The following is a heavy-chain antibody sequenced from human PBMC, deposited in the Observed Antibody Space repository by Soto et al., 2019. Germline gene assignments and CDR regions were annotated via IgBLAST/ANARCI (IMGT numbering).Heavy chain of an antibody. CDR2: IYPGDSDT. V-gene: IGHV5-51*01. CDR3: ARHVRGSGGLTIFGPVDYYGMDV. D-gene: IGHD3-3*01. CDR1: GYSFTSYW. Sequence: PGESLKISCKGSGYSFTSYWIGWVRQMPGKGLEWMGIIYPGDSDTRYSPSFQGQVTISADKSISTAYLQWSSLKASDTAMYYCARHVRGSGGLTIFGPVDYYGMDVWGQGTTVTVSS. J-gene: IGHJ6*02.